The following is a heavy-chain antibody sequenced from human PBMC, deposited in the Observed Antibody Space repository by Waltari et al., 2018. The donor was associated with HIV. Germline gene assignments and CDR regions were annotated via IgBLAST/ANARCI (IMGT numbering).Heavy chain of an antibody. CDR2: IYYSGST. CDR3: ARLFQETDAFDI. Sequence: QLQLQESGPGLVKPSETLSLTCTVPGGSISSSSYYWGWIRQPPGKGLEWIGSIYYSGSTYYNPSLKSRVTISVDTSKNQFSLKLSSVTAADTAVYYCARLFQETDAFDIWGQGTMVTVSS. V-gene: IGHV4-39*01. J-gene: IGHJ3*02. CDR1: GGSISSSSYY.